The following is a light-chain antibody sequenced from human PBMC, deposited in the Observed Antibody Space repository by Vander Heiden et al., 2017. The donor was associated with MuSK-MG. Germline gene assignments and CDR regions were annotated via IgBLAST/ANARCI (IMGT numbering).Light chain of an antibody. J-gene: IGLJ2*01. CDR3: CSYAGSYSVV. CDR2: DVS. CDR1: SSDVGGYNY. V-gene: IGLV2-11*01. Sequence: QSALTQPRSVSGSPGQSVTISCIGTSSDVGGYNYVAWYQQLPGKAPKLMIYDVSKRPSGVPDRFSGSKSGTTASLTISGLQAEDEADYYCCSYAGSYSVVFGGGTKLTVL.